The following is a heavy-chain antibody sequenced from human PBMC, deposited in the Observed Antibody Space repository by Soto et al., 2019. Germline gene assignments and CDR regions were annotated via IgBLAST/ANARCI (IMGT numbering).Heavy chain of an antibody. V-gene: IGHV3-23*01. CDR3: AKDDFTDRGDNYFDY. D-gene: IGHD2-21*02. CDR2: IGASGDIT. CDR1: GFSFTNFA. J-gene: IGHJ4*02. Sequence: LRLSCAASGFSFTNFAMSWVRQAPGKGLEWVAGIGASGDITWYADSVKGRLSISRDNSKNTLYLQLNSLRFEDTAVYYCAKDDFTDRGDNYFDYWGPGTLVTVSS.